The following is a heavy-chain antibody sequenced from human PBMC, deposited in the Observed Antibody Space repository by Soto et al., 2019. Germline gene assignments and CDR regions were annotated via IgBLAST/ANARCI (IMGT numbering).Heavy chain of an antibody. CDR1: GFTFSSYW. CDR2: IKQDGSEK. J-gene: IGHJ4*02. D-gene: IGHD2-21*01. V-gene: IGHV3-7*01. Sequence: GGSLRLSCAASGFTFSSYWMSWVRQAPGKGLEWVANIKQDGSEKYYVDSVKGRFTISRDNAKNSLYLQMNSLRAEDTAVYYCARDTAYFGAGIDYWGQGTLVTVSS. CDR3: ARDTAYFGAGIDY.